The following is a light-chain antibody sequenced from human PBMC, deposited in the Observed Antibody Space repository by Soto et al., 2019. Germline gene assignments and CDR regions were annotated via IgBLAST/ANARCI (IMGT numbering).Light chain of an antibody. Sequence: QSVLTQPPSASATPGQRVTISCSGSSSNIGSNSVDWYQQVPGTAPRLLIYSNNQRPSGVPDRLSGSKSGTSASLAIGGLLSEDEADYYCASWDDSLNAYVFGGGTKLTV. CDR3: ASWDDSLNAYV. V-gene: IGLV1-44*01. CDR2: SNN. CDR1: SSNIGSNS. J-gene: IGLJ1*01.